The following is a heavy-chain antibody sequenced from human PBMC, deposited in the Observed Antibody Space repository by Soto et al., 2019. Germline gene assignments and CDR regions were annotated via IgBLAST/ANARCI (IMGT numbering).Heavy chain of an antibody. D-gene: IGHD3-3*01. V-gene: IGHV3-33*08. J-gene: IGHJ6*02. CDR2: IWYDGSNK. Sequence: GGSLRLSCAASGFTFSSYAMSWVRQAPGKGLEWVAVIWYDGSNKYYADSVKGRFTISRDNSKNTLYLQMNSLRAEDTAVYYCAREGIFGVVIMYYYYGMDVWGQGTTVTVSS. CDR3: AREGIFGVVIMYYYYGMDV. CDR1: GFTFSSYA.